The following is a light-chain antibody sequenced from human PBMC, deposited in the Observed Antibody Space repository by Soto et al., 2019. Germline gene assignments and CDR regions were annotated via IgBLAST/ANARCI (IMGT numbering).Light chain of an antibody. V-gene: IGLV2-14*01. CDR2: DVS. CDR1: GSDVGAYNY. J-gene: IGLJ1*01. CDR3: TSFTSSSTLYV. Sequence: QSALTQPASVSGSPGQSITISCTGTGSDVGAYNYVSWYQQHPDKAPKLMIYDVSDRPSGVSNRFSDSKSGNTASLTISGLQAEDEADYYCTSFTSSSTLYVFAAGTKLTVL.